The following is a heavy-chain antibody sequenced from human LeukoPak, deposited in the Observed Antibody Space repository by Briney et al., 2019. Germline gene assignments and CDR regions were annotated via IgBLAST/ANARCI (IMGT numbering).Heavy chain of an antibody. CDR2: ISAYNGNT. J-gene: IGHJ6*03. CDR3: ARDLRKWCEGNHYYYMDV. V-gene: IGHV1-18*01. Sequence: ASVKVSCKASGGTFSSYGISWVRQAPGQGLEWMGWISAYNGNTNYAQKLQGRVTMTTDTSTSTAYMELRSLRSDDTAVYYCARDLRKWCEGNHYYYMDVWGKGTTVTVSS. D-gene: IGHD2-15*01. CDR1: GGTFSSYG.